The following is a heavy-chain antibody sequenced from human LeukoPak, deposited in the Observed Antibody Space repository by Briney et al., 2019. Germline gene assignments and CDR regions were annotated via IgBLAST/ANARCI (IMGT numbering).Heavy chain of an antibody. D-gene: IGHD3-3*01. CDR3: ARASYYDFWRGIPSHDY. V-gene: IGHV3-7*01. J-gene: IGHJ4*02. Sequence: GGSLRLSCAASGFTFSSYWMSWVRQAPGKGLEWVANIKQEGSEKYYVDSVKGRFTISRDNAKNSLYLQMNSLRAEDTAVYYCARASYYDFWRGIPSHDYWGQGTLVTVSS. CDR2: IKQEGSEK. CDR1: GFTFSSYW.